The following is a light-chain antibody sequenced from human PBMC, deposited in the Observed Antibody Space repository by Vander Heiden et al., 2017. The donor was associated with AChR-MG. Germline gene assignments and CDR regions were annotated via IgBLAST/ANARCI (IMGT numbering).Light chain of an antibody. V-gene: IGLV1-40*01. CDR2: GTN. CDR3: QSYDSGLSGSV. Sequence: QSVLTQPPSVSAAPGQRVTISCTGTSSNIGAGNDVHWYRQLPGTPPKLLIYGTNRRPAGVPDRISASKSGTSASLAITGLQVEDEADYYCQSYDSGLSGSVVGGGTKLTVL. J-gene: IGLJ2*01. CDR1: SSNIGAGND.